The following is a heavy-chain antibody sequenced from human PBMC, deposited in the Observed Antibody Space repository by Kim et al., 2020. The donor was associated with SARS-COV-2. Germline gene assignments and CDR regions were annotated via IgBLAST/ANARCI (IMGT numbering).Heavy chain of an antibody. CDR2: ISSSSSTI. D-gene: IGHD5-18*01. CDR3: ARAEGSYKSYYYYGMDV. V-gene: IGHV3-48*04. CDR1: GFTFSSYS. Sequence: GGSLRLSCAASGFTFSSYSMNWVRQAPGKGLEWVSYISSSSSTIYYADSVKGRFTISRDNAKNSLYLQMNSLRAEDTAVYYCARAEGSYKSYYYYGMDVWGQGTTVTVSS. J-gene: IGHJ6*02.